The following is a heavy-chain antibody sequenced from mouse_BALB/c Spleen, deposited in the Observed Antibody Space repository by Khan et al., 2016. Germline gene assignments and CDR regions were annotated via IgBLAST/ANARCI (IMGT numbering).Heavy chain of an antibody. Sequence: QVQLKQSGPGLVAPSQSLSITCTVSGFSLIAYGVNWVRQPPGKGLEWLGMIWGDGTTAFNSALKSRLNITKDNSKSQVFLKMNSLKTDDTARYXGARDGWGYYAMDYWGQGTSVTVSS. J-gene: IGHJ4*01. CDR3: ARDGWGYYAMDY. CDR1: GFSLIAYG. V-gene: IGHV2-6-7*01. CDR2: IWGDGTT. D-gene: IGHD2-2*01.